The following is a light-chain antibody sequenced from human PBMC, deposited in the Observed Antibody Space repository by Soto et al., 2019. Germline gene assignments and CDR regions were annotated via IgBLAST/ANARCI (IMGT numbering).Light chain of an antibody. V-gene: IGKV1-5*03. CDR3: QQYHRYPLT. Sequence: DIQMTQSPSTLSASVGDRVTITCRASQSISSWLAWYQQKPGKAPKLLLYKASSLESGVPSRFSGGGSGTEFTLTISSLQPDDFATYYCQQYHRYPLTFGGGTRVESK. CDR1: QSISSW. J-gene: IGKJ4*01. CDR2: KAS.